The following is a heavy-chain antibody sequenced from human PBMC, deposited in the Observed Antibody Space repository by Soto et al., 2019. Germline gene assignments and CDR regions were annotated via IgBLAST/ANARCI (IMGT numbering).Heavy chain of an antibody. J-gene: IGHJ6*03. CDR3: ASSGLGSADYSYYMDV. CDR1: RFTSSSYW. V-gene: IGHV3-7*01. CDR2: IKQDGSEK. Sequence: EVQLVESGGGLVQPGGSLRLSCAASRFTSSSYWMNWVRQAPGKGLEWVANIKQDGSEKYYLGSVKGRFTISRDSAMNSLYLQMNSLRAEDTAVYYCASSGLGSADYSYYMDVWGKGTAVTVSS. D-gene: IGHD3-10*01.